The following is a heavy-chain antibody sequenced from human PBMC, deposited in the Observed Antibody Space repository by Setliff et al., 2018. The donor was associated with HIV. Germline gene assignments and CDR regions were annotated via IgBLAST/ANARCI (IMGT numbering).Heavy chain of an antibody. CDR3: ARFGFGELPYYYGMDV. D-gene: IGHD3-10*01. CDR1: GYSFTSYW. CDR2: IYPRGTDT. J-gene: IGHJ6*02. V-gene: IGHV5-51*01. Sequence: GESLKISCKGSGYSFTSYWIGWVRQMPGKGLEWMGIIYPRGTDTRYRPSFQGQVTISADKSISTAYLQWSSLKASDTAMYYCARFGFGELPYYYGMDVWGQGTTVTVSS.